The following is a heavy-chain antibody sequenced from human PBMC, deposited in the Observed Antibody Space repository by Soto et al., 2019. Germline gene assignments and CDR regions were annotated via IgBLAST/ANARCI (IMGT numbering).Heavy chain of an antibody. J-gene: IGHJ4*02. Sequence: QVHLVQSGAEVKKPGASVKVSCKGSGYAFTTYGITWVRQAPGQGLEWMGWISAHNGNTNYAQRLQGRVTVTRDTSTSTAYMELRSLRSDDTAVYYCARGRYGDYWGQGALVTVSS. CDR2: ISAHNGNT. D-gene: IGHD1-1*01. CDR1: GYAFTTYG. CDR3: ARGRYGDY. V-gene: IGHV1-18*01.